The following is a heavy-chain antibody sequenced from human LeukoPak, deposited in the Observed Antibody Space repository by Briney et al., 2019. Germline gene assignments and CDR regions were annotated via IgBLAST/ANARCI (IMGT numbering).Heavy chain of an antibody. D-gene: IGHD6-19*01. CDR3: ARGGSSGWQNLVHYYDGMDV. V-gene: IGHV3-30-3*01. J-gene: IGHJ6*02. CDR1: GFTFSNAW. Sequence: PGGSLRLSCAASGFTFSNAWMNWVRQAPGKGLEWVATISYDGSNEYYADSVKGRFTISRDNSKNTLYLQMNSLRADDRAVYYCARGGSSGWQNLVHYYDGMDVWGQGTTVTFSS. CDR2: ISYDGSNE.